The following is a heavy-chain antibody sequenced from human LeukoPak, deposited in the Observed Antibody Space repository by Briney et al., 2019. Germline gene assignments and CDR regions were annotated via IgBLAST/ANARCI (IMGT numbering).Heavy chain of an antibody. CDR1: GFPVRSNY. CDR3: ARDNDYSGWFDP. CDR2: IYSVGST. Sequence: AGGSLRLSCAASGFPVRSNYMSWLRQAPRQGLEWVSFIYSVGSTYYADSLKGRFTISIDNSINTLYLQMNSLRAEDTAVYYCARDNDYSGWFDPWGQGTLVTVSS. V-gene: IGHV3-66*02. J-gene: IGHJ5*02. D-gene: IGHD4-11*01.